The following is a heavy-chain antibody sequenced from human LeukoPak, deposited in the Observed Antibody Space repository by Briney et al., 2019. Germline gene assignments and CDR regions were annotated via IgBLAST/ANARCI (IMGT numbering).Heavy chain of an antibody. D-gene: IGHD3-10*01. Sequence: ASVKVSCKVSGYTLTKLSMHWVRQAPGKGLVWMGGFDPEDGETIYAQKFQGRVTMTEDTSTDTAYMELSSLRSEDTAVYYCATGPSMVRGAFDYWGQGTLVTVSS. CDR2: FDPEDGET. V-gene: IGHV1-24*01. CDR1: GYTLTKLS. J-gene: IGHJ4*02. CDR3: ATGPSMVRGAFDY.